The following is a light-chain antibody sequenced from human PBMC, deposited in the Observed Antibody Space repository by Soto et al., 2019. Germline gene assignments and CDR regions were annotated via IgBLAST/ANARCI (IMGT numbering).Light chain of an antibody. CDR2: GAS. V-gene: IGKV3-20*01. J-gene: IGKJ1*01. CDR1: QSVTSNY. CDR3: HQYGTSPPT. Sequence: EIVLTQSPGTLSLSPGERATLSCRASQSVTSNYLAWYQQKPGQAPRLLMYGASNRATGIPDRFSGSGSGTDFTLTISRLEPEDFAVYYCHQYGTSPPTFGPGTKVEI.